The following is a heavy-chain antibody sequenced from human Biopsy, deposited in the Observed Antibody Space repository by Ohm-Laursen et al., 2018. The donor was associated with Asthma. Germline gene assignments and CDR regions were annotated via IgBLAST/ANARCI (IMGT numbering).Heavy chain of an antibody. Sequence: SVKVSCKTSDYTFNSAGITWVRQAPGQGLEWMGWISVYNGNTKVAQKLQDRVTMITDTSTSTAYTELRNLRSDDTAVYFCARAVDYSHYYGIDVWGQGTTVTVS. V-gene: IGHV1-18*01. CDR3: ARAVDYSHYYGIDV. CDR2: ISVYNGNT. D-gene: IGHD3-10*01. CDR1: DYTFNSAG. J-gene: IGHJ6*02.